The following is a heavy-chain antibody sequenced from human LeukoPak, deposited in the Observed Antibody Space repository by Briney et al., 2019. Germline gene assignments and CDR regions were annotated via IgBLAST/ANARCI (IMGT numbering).Heavy chain of an antibody. D-gene: IGHD5-12*01. CDR2: IKQDGSEK. CDR3: ARGYSGYDATTFSYYMDV. Sequence: PGGSLRLSCAASGFTFSSYWMSWVRQAPGKGLEWVANIKQDGSEKYYVDSVKGRFTISRDNAKNSLYLQMNSLRAEDTAVYYCARGYSGYDATTFSYYMDVWGKETTVTVSS. V-gene: IGHV3-7*04. CDR1: GFTFSSYW. J-gene: IGHJ6*03.